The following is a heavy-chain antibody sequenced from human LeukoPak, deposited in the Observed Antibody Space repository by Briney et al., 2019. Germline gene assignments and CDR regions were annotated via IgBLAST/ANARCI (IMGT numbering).Heavy chain of an antibody. Sequence: GGSLRLSCAASGFTFNDYSMNWVRQAPGKGLEWVSSISGRSTYIYYADSMKGRSTISRDNAKNSLYLQMSSLRAEDTAVYYCAREAYCSGGSCLPLDVWGQGTTVTVSS. CDR1: GFTFNDYS. J-gene: IGHJ6*02. V-gene: IGHV3-21*01. D-gene: IGHD2-15*01. CDR2: ISGRSTYI. CDR3: AREAYCSGGSCLPLDV.